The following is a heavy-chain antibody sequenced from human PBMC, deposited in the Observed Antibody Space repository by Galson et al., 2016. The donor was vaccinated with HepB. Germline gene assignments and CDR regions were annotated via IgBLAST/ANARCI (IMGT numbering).Heavy chain of an antibody. J-gene: IGHJ4*02. CDR1: GFTFSSYG. V-gene: IGHV3-33*01. CDR3: ARDPHDILTGYLDY. Sequence: SLRLSCAASGFTFSSYGMHWVRQAPGKGLEWVAGIWFDGGNTYYADSVKGRFTISRDNSKNTLYLQMNSLRAEDTAVYYCARDPHDILTGYLDYWGQGTLVTVSS. D-gene: IGHD3-9*01. CDR2: IWFDGGNT.